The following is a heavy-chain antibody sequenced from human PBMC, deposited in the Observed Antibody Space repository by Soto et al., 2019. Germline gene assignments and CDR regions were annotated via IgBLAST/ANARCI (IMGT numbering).Heavy chain of an antibody. V-gene: IGHV1-69*01. CDR2: IIPIFGTA. CDR3: ASFLDLPRPHDDFVF. Sequence: ASVKVSCKASGGTFSSYAISWVRHAPGQGLEWMGGIIPIFGTANYAQKFQGRVTITADESTSTAYMELSSLRSEDTAVYYCASFLDLPRPHDDFVFSCQGTLVSV. D-gene: IGHD3-3*01. CDR1: GGTFSSYA. J-gene: IGHJ3*01.